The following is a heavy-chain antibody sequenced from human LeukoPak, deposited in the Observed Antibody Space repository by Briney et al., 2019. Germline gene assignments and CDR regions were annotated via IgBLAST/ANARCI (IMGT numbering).Heavy chain of an antibody. CDR2: IRYDGSNK. J-gene: IGHJ4*02. V-gene: IGHV3-30*02. CDR3: ARDHFISSGYPN. CDR1: GFTFSSYG. D-gene: IGHD3-22*01. Sequence: PGGSLRLSCAASGFTFSSYGMHWVRQAPGKGLEWVAFIRYDGSNKYYADSVKGRFTISRDNSKNTLHLQMNSLRAEDTAVYYCARDHFISSGYPNWGQGTLVTVSS.